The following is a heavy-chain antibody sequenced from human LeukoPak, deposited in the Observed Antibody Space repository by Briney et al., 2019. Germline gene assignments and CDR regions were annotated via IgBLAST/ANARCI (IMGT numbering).Heavy chain of an antibody. V-gene: IGHV4-34*01. D-gene: IGHD2-2*01. J-gene: IGHJ4*02. Sequence: PSGTLSLTCAVYGGSFSGYYWSWIRQPPGKGLQWIGEINHSGGSNYNPSLKSRVTMSVYTSKNQSSLRLNSMPAADTAVSYCASRTLVVVPTGQNWYFDYWGQGTLVTVSS. CDR2: INHSGGS. CDR3: ASRTLVVVPTGQNWYFDY. CDR1: GGSFSGYY.